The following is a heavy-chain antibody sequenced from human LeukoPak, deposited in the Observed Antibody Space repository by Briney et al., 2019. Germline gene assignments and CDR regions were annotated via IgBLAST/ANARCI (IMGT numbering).Heavy chain of an antibody. V-gene: IGHV3-66*01. CDR3: AREILHGLGVANGFDP. Sequence: GGSLRLSCAASGFTFSSYAMSWVRQAPGKGLEWVSVIYSGGSTYYADSVKGRFTISRDNSKNTLYLQMNSLRAEDTAVYYCAREILHGLGVANGFDPWGQGTLVTVSS. D-gene: IGHD3/OR15-3a*01. CDR2: IYSGGST. J-gene: IGHJ5*02. CDR1: GFTFSSYA.